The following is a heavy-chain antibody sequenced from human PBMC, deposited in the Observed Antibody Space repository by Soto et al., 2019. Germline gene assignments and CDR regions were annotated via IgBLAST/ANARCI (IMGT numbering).Heavy chain of an antibody. CDR2: ISGSGGST. CDR3: EKVDDGMDV. J-gene: IGHJ6*02. CDR1: GFTFSSYA. Sequence: GGSLRLSCAASGFTFSSYAMSWVRQAPGKGLEWVSAISGSGGSTYYADSVKGRFTISRDNSKNTLYLQMNSLRAEDAAVYSCEKVDDGMDVWGQGTTVTVSS. V-gene: IGHV3-23*01.